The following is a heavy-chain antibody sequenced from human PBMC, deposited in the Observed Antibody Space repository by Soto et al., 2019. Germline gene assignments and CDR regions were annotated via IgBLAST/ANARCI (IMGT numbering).Heavy chain of an antibody. V-gene: IGHV1-3*01. Sequence: ASVNVSCKASGYTFTIYAMHWVRQAPGQRLEWMGWINAGNGNTKYSQKFQGRVTITRDTSASTAYMELSSLRSEDTAVYYCYVVPAALGSYFDYWGQGTLVTVSS. D-gene: IGHD2-2*01. CDR3: YVVPAALGSYFDY. CDR1: GYTFTIYA. CDR2: INAGNGNT. J-gene: IGHJ4*02.